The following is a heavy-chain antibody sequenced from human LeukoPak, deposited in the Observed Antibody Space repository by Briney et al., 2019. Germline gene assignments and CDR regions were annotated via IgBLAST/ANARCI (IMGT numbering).Heavy chain of an antibody. J-gene: IGHJ6*03. Sequence: PSETLSLTCTVSGGSLTNYYWNWIRQSPGKGLEWIGYIYYSGSTNYNPSLKSRVTISVDTSKNQFSLKLSSVTAADTAVYYCARGPGYSYGNYYYYYMDVWGKGTTVTVSS. CDR1: GGSLTNYY. V-gene: IGHV4-59*01. D-gene: IGHD5-18*01. CDR2: IYYSGST. CDR3: ARGPGYSYGNYYYYYMDV.